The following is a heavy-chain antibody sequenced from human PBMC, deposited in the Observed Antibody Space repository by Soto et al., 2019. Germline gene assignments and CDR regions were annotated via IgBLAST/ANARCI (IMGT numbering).Heavy chain of an antibody. CDR3: AREKASTSLLTHYYYAMDV. Sequence: ASVKVSCKSSGDTFINYYVHWVRQAPGQGLEWMGMINPSGGRTTYPQKFQGRVTMTRDTSTSTVYVELSSLRSDDTAVFYCAREKASTSLLTHYYYAMDVWGQGTTVTAP. CDR1: GDTFINYY. J-gene: IGHJ6*02. V-gene: IGHV1-46*01. CDR2: INPSGGRT.